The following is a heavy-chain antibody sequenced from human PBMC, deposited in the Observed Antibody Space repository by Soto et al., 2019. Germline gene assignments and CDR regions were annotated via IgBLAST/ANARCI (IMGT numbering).Heavy chain of an antibody. CDR1: GFTFNDYY. D-gene: IGHD3-10*01. Sequence: LSCVAPGFTFNDYYMSWVRQAPGKGLKWVSYISSGVSGFTTIYYADSVNGRFTISRDNAKNSLYLQMNSLRAEDTAIYYCARHPNYYGPGSKWFDPWGQGTLVTVSS. V-gene: IGHV3-11*01. J-gene: IGHJ5*02. CDR2: ISSGVSGFTTI. CDR3: ARHPNYYGPGSKWFDP.